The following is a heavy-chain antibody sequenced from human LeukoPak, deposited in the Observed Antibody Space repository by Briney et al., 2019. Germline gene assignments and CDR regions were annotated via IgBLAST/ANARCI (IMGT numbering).Heavy chain of an antibody. CDR3: ARSYCSGGSCYSHFDY. D-gene: IGHD2-15*01. V-gene: IGHV3-48*03. Sequence: GGSLRLSCAASGFTFSNYGMTWVRQAPGKGLEWVSYISSSGSTIYYADSVKGRSTISRDNARNSLYLQMNSLRAEDTAVYYCARSYCSGGSCYSHFDYWGQGTLVTVSS. CDR1: GFTFSNYG. CDR2: ISSSGSTI. J-gene: IGHJ4*02.